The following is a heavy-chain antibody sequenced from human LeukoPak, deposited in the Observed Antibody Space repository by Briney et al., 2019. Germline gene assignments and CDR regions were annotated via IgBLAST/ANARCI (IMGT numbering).Heavy chain of an antibody. Sequence: KPSETLSLTCAVYGGSFSGYYWSWIRQPPGKGLEWIGEIKHSGSTNYNPSLKSRVTISVDTSKNQFSLKLSSVTAADTAVYYCARSLDFWSGSPDYWGQGTLVTVSS. D-gene: IGHD3-3*01. J-gene: IGHJ4*02. CDR2: IKHSGST. V-gene: IGHV4-34*01. CDR1: GGSFSGYY. CDR3: ARSLDFWSGSPDY.